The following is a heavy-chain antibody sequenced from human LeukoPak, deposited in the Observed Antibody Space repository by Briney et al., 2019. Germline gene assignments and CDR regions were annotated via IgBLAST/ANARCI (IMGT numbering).Heavy chain of an antibody. J-gene: IGHJ5*02. CDR1: GDSISSYY. V-gene: IGHV4-4*07. CDR3: ARDRQWLVDH. Sequence: SETLSLTCTVPGDSISSYYWSWIGQPAGKGLEGIGRVYVTGSTNLNPALQSRVTMSVDTSKNQFSLKLTSVTAADTAVYYCARDRQWLVDHWGQGTLVTVSS. D-gene: IGHD6-19*01. CDR2: VYVTGST.